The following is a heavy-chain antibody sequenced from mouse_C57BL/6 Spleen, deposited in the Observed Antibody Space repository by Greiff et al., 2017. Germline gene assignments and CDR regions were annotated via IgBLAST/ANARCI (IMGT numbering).Heavy chain of an antibody. V-gene: IGHV1-52*01. D-gene: IGHD2-3*01. CDR3: VCDEEDAMDY. Sequence: QVQLQQPGAELVRPGSSVKLSCKASGYTFTSYWMHWVKQRPRQGLEWIGNINPSDSETHYNQKFKDKATLTVDKSSSTAYMELSSLTSEDSAVYYCVCDEEDAMDYWGQGTSVTVSS. J-gene: IGHJ4*01. CDR1: GYTFTSYW. CDR2: INPSDSET.